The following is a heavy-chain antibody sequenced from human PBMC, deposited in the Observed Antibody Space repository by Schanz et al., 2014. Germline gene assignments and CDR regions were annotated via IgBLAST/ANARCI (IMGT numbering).Heavy chain of an antibody. CDR3: ARDGGRDGYNLAFDV. D-gene: IGHD5-12*01. CDR1: GFTVNTNY. CDR2: MYINSGST. V-gene: IGHV3-53*01. Sequence: EVQLVESGGGLIQPGGSLRLSCAVSGFTVNTNYMSWVRQAPGKGLEWISSMYINSGSTQYAGSVKGRFIISRDSSKNTLFLQMNSLRAEDTAVYLCARDGGRDGYNLAFDVWGQGTLVTVSS. J-gene: IGHJ3*01.